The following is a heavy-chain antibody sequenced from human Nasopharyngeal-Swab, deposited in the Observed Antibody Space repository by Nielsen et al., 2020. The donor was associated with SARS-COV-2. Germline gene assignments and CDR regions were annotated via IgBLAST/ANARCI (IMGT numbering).Heavy chain of an antibody. CDR3: ARTGGQQLANDYYYGMDV. V-gene: IGHV1-69*05. CDR1: VGTFRIYA. Sequence: SVPVSCKASVGTFRIYAISWVRQAPGQGLEWMGVIIPIFGTANYAQKFQGRVTITTDESTSTSYMELSSLRSEDTAVYYCARTGGQQLANDYYYGMDVWGQGTTVTVSS. J-gene: IGHJ6*02. D-gene: IGHD6-13*01. CDR2: IIPIFGTA.